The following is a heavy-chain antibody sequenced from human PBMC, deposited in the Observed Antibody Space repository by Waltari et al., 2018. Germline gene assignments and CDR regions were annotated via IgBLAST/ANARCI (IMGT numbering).Heavy chain of an antibody. CDR1: GFSISGYW. CDR3: ARDGLGSSHDY. D-gene: IGHD6-6*01. V-gene: IGHV3-74*01. CDR2: IHSDGRST. Sequence: EVQLVESGGGLVQPGGSLRLSCAASGFSISGYWMHWVRQAQGKGLVWVVRIHSDGRSTSYSDSVMGRFTISRDNAKNTVYLQMTSLRADATAVYFCARDGLGSSHDYLRQGTLVTVSS. J-gene: IGHJ4*02.